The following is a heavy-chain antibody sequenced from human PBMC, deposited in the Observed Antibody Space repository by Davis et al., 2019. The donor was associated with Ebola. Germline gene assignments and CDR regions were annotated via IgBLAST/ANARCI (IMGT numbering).Heavy chain of an antibody. J-gene: IGHJ5*02. CDR2: ISAYNGNT. Sequence: AASVKVSCKASGGAFSSYPISWIRQAPGQGLEWMGWISAYNGNTNYAQKFQGRVTMTRDTSTSTVYMELSSLRSDDTAVYYCARDSSLATTSWFDPWGQGTLVTVSS. CDR1: GGAFSSYP. D-gene: IGHD4-11*01. V-gene: IGHV1-18*01. CDR3: ARDSSLATTSWFDP.